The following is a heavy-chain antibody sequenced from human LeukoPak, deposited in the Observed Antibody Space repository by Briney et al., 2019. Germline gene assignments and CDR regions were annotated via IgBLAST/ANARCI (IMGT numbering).Heavy chain of an antibody. CDR3: ARGVFDCFLYGMTS. CDR2: VYSGGST. Sequence: GGSLRLSCAASGFTVSSNYMSWVRQAPGKGLEWVSVVYSGGSTYYADSVKGRFTISRDNSKNTLYLQMNSLRAEDTAVYYCARGVFDCFLYGMTSGAKGPRSPSP. CDR1: GFTVSSNY. J-gene: IGHJ6*02. V-gene: IGHV3-66*01. D-gene: IGHD3-9*01.